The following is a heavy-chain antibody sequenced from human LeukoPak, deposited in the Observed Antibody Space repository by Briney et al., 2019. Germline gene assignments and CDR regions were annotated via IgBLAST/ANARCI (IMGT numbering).Heavy chain of an antibody. Sequence: SGTLSLTCAVSGGSISSGGYSWSWIRQPPGKGLEWIGYIYHSGSTYYNPSLKSRVTISVDRSKNQFSLKLSSVTAADTAVYYCARGGGSPEENWFDPWGQGTLVTVSS. CDR2: IYHSGST. V-gene: IGHV4-30-2*01. CDR3: ARGGGSPEENWFDP. CDR1: GGSISSGGYS. J-gene: IGHJ5*02.